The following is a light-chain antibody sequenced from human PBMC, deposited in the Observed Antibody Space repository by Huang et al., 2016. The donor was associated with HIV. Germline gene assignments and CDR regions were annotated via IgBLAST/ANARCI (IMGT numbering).Light chain of an antibody. CDR3: QQSYSPSPFT. CDR1: QDIGRL. J-gene: IGKJ2*01. V-gene: IGKV1-39*01. Sequence: DIQMTQSPSSLSASIGDRVIITCRASQDIGRLLNWYQQKPGKAPPLLIYEAAVLQTGVPSRFSGSGSGTHFTLTIRSLLPEDFATYYCQQSYSPSPFTFGLGTILDI. CDR2: EAA.